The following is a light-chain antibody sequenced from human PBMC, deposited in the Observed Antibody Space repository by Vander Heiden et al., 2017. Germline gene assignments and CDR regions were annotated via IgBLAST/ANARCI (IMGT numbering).Light chain of an antibody. V-gene: IGLV4-69*01. J-gene: IGLJ1*01. CDR3: QTWDTGIQV. CDR1: SGHSSYA. Sequence: QLVLTQSPSASASLGASVKLTCTLSSGHSSYAIAWHQQQPEKGPRYLMKLNSDGSHTKGAGIPDRFSGSSSGAGRYLTISSLQSDDEADYYCQTWDTGIQVFGTGTKVTVL. CDR2: LNSDGSH.